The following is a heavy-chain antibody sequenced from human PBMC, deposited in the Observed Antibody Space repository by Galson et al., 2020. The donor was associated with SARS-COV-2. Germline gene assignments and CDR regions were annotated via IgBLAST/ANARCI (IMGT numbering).Heavy chain of an antibody. Sequence: ASVKVSCKASGYTFTGYYMHWVRQAPGQGLEWMGWINPNSGGTNYAQKFKGWVTMTRDTSISTAYMELSRLRSDDTAVYYCARGGETYYDILTGYYYYYYGMDVWGQGTTVTVSS. CDR2: INPNSGGT. J-gene: IGHJ6*02. CDR1: GYTFTGYY. D-gene: IGHD3-9*01. CDR3: ARGGETYYDILTGYYYYYYGMDV. V-gene: IGHV1-2*04.